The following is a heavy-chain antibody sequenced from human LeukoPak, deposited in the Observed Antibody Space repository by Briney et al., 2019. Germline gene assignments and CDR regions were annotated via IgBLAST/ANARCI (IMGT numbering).Heavy chain of an antibody. CDR2: ISRSGSTI. J-gene: IGHJ1*01. CDR1: GFTFSSYE. V-gene: IGHV3-48*03. D-gene: IGHD5-12*01. CDR3: ARGVGYSGYDWMYYFQH. Sequence: PGGSLRLSCAASGFTFSSYEMNWVRQAPWKGLEWVSYISRSGSTIYYADSVKGRFTISRDNAKNSLYLQMNSLRAEDTAVYYCARGVGYSGYDWMYYFQHWGQGTLVTVSS.